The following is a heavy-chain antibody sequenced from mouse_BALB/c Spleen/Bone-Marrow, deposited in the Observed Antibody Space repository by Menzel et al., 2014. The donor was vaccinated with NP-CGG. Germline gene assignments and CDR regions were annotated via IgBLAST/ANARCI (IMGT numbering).Heavy chain of an antibody. CDR2: ISTYYGDA. CDR3: ARDYDYGFAY. D-gene: IGHD2-4*01. Sequence: QVQLKESGAELVRPGVSVKISCKGSGYTFTDYAMHWVKQSHAKSLEWIGVISTYYGDASYNQKFKGKATMTVDKSSSTAYMELARLTSEDSAICYCARDYDYGFAYWGQGTLVTVSA. V-gene: IGHV1S137*01. CDR1: GYTFTDYA. J-gene: IGHJ3*01.